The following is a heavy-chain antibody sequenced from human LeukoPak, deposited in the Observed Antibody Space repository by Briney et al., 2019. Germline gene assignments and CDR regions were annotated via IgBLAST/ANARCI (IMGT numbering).Heavy chain of an antibody. CDR2: INASGGNT. CDR1: GFAFNFYA. CDR3: AKGQELDDGVFDS. D-gene: IGHD1-1*01. Sequence: GGSLRLSCAASGFAFNFYAMTWVRQAPGKGLQWVSTINASGGNTYYADSVRGRFTISRDNSKNTLYLELNSLRVEDTATFYCAKGQELDDGVFDSWGQGTMVTVSS. J-gene: IGHJ4*02. V-gene: IGHV3-23*01.